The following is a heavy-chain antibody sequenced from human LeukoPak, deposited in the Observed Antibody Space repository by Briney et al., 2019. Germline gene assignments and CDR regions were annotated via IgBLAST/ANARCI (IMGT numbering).Heavy chain of an antibody. D-gene: IGHD2-21*02. CDR1: GFTFSSYA. CDR2: IWYDGSNK. Sequence: PGGSLRLSCAASGFTFSSYAMSWVRQAPGKGLDWVAGIWYDGSNKNYGDSVKGRFTISRDNPKNTLFLQMDSLRAEDTAVYYCGRVYCGGNCYSPPLPDYWGQGTLVIVSA. V-gene: IGHV3-33*08. J-gene: IGHJ4*02. CDR3: GRVYCGGNCYSPPLPDY.